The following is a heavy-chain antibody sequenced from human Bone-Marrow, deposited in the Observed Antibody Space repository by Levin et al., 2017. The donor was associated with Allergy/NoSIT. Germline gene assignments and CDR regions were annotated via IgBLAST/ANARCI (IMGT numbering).Heavy chain of an antibody. V-gene: IGHV3-74*01. J-gene: IGHJ6*02. CDR2: INSDGNIT. CDR1: RFTFNTYW. Sequence: GGSLRLSCAASRFTFNTYWMYWVRRAPGKGLVWVSRINSDGNITNYADSVKGRFAISRDNAKNTLYLQMNSLRAEDTAVYYCARNYDVRSGPAEVDRDGMDVWGQGTTVTVSS. D-gene: IGHD3-3*01. CDR3: ARNYDVRSGPAEVDRDGMDV.